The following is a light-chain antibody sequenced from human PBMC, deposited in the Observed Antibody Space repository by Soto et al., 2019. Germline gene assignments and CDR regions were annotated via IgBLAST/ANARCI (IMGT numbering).Light chain of an antibody. CDR3: QQYGNSLT. Sequence: ETVLTQSPRTLSLSPGERATLSCRASQTVRNNYLAWYQQKPGQAPRVLIYGASTRAAGIPDRFSGSGSGTDFTLSISRLEPEDLAVYYCQQYGNSLTFGGGTKVDI. CDR2: GAS. CDR1: QTVRNNY. V-gene: IGKV3-20*01. J-gene: IGKJ4*01.